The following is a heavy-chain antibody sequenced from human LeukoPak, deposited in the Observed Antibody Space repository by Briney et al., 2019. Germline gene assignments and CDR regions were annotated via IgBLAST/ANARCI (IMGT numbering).Heavy chain of an antibody. Sequence: GGSLRLSCAASGFTFSNAWMDRVRQAPGKGLEWVGRIKRKTDGGTTDYTAPVKGRFSISRDDSKNTLYLQMNSLKNEDTAVYYCTTDGSMIAAAATGYWSQGTLVTVSS. CDR1: GFTFSNAW. D-gene: IGHD6-13*01. CDR2: IKRKTDGGTT. CDR3: TTDGSMIAAAATGY. J-gene: IGHJ4*02. V-gene: IGHV3-15*07.